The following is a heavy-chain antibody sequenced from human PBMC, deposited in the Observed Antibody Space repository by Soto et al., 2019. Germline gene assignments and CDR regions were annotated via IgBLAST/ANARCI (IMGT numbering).Heavy chain of an antibody. CDR1: GGSISSSSYY. D-gene: IGHD3-3*01. CDR2: IYYSGST. J-gene: IGHJ6*03. V-gene: IGHV4-39*01. Sequence: SETLSHTCTVSGGSISSSSYYWGWIRQPPGKGLEWIGSIYYSGSTYYNPSLKSRVTISVDTSKNQFSLKLSSVTAADTAVYYCARPYYDFWSGYTLDMDVWGKGTTVTVS. CDR3: ARPYYDFWSGYTLDMDV.